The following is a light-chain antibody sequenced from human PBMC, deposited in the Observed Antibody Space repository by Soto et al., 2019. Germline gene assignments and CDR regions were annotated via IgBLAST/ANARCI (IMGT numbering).Light chain of an antibody. J-gene: IGKJ2*01. Sequence: VLTQSPGTLSLSPGERATISCRASQTISSSYLAWYQHKPGQAPRLLIYGASSRATGIPPRFSGSGSGTDFFLTISRLEPEDCGVYYCQQYGGSPPYTFGQGTRLEIK. CDR3: QQYGGSPPYT. CDR2: GAS. CDR1: QTISSSY. V-gene: IGKV3-20*01.